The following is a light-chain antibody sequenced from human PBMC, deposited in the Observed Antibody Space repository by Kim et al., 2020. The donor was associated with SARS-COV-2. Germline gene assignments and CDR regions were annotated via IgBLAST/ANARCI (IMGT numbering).Light chain of an antibody. Sequence: ASVGDRVSITCRASQSISTWVAWYQQKPWKAPKLLIYDASTLQSGVSSRVSGSGSGTEFTLTISSLQPDDVATYFCQQYDTSSRAFGQGTKVDIK. J-gene: IGKJ1*01. V-gene: IGKV1-5*01. CDR2: DAS. CDR1: QSISTW. CDR3: QQYDTSSRA.